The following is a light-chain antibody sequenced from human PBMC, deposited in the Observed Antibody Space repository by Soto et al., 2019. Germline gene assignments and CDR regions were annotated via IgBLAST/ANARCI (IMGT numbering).Light chain of an antibody. CDR2: DAS. V-gene: IGKV1-5*01. J-gene: IGKJ5*01. CDR3: QQFNNYLT. CDR1: QSISSW. Sequence: DIQMTQSPSTLSASLGDRVTITCRASQSISSWLAWYQQKPGKAPKLLIYDASSLESGVSSRFSGSGSGTDFTLTISSLQPEDFATYYCQQFNNYLTFGQGTRLEIK.